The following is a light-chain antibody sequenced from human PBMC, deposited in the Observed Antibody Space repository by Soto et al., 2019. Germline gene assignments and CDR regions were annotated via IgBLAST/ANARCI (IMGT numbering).Light chain of an antibody. J-gene: IGKJ4*01. CDR1: QSVSSY. CDR2: DAS. Sequence: EIVLTQSPATLSLSPGERATLSCRASQSVSSYLAWYQQKPGQAPRLLIYDASNRATGIPARFSGSGSGTDFTLTISSLEPEDFAVYYCQQRSSWPHLTVGGGTKVEIK. V-gene: IGKV3-11*01. CDR3: QQRSSWPHLT.